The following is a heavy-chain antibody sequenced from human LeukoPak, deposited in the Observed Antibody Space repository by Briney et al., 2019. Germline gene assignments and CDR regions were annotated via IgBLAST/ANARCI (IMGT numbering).Heavy chain of an antibody. Sequence: GGSLRPSCAASGFTFSDHFMDWVRQAPGKGLEWVGRIRNEAHSFTTEYAASVKGRFTISRDDSMNSLYLHMNSVKSEDTAMYYCARGYCTSGTCYSGDYWGQGTLVTVSS. CDR3: ARGYCTSGTCYSGDY. J-gene: IGHJ4*02. D-gene: IGHD2-15*01. V-gene: IGHV3-72*01. CDR1: GFTFSDHF. CDR2: IRNEAHSFTT.